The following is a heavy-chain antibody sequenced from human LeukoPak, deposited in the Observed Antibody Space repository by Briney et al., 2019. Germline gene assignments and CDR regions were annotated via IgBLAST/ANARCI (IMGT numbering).Heavy chain of an antibody. Sequence: GESLEISCKGSGYSFTSYWIGWVRQMPRKGLEWMGIIYPGDSDTRYSPSFQGQVTISADKSISTAYLQWSSLKASDTAMYYCARREWELNDPFDYWGQGTLVTVSS. J-gene: IGHJ4*02. CDR3: ARREWELNDPFDY. D-gene: IGHD1-26*01. CDR1: GYSFTSYW. V-gene: IGHV5-51*01. CDR2: IYPGDSDT.